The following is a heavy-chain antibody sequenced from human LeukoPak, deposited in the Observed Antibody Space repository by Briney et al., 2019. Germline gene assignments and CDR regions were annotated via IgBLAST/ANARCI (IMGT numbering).Heavy chain of an antibody. CDR2: VYYSGST. CDR1: GGSISSYY. J-gene: IGHJ6*03. CDR3: ARSYSYYCYYMDV. V-gene: IGHV4-59*01. Sequence: SETLSLTCTVSGGSISSYYWSWIRQPPGKGLEWIGYVYYSGSTNYNPSLKSRVTISVDTSKNQFSLKLSSVTAADTAVYYCARSYSYYCYYMDVWGNGTTVTVSS.